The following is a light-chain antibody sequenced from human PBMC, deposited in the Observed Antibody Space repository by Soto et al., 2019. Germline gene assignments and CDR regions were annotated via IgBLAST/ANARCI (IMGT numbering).Light chain of an antibody. J-gene: IGKJ1*01. CDR3: QQIDSSPWT. V-gene: IGKV3-20*01. CDR2: GAS. CDR1: QSVGSSY. Sequence: EIVLTQSPGTLYLSPGERASLSCRASQSVGSSYLAWYQQNPGRAPRLLIYGASRRATGIPDRFSGSRSGTDFTLTISRLEPEDFAMYYCQQIDSSPWTFGQGTKVEIK.